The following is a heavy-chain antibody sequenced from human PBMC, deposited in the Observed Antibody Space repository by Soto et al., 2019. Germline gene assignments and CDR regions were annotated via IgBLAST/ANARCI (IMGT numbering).Heavy chain of an antibody. CDR3: VKDLDTAMVGYFDS. Sequence: QVQLVESGGGVVQPGRSLRLSCAASGFSFSTYGMHWVRQAPGKGLEWVTVISNDGSNKYYADSVKGRFTISRDNSKSTMYLQMNSLSAEDTAVYYWVKDLDTAMVGYFDSWGQGTLVTVSS. V-gene: IGHV3-30*18. D-gene: IGHD5-18*01. J-gene: IGHJ4*02. CDR1: GFSFSTYG. CDR2: ISNDGSNK.